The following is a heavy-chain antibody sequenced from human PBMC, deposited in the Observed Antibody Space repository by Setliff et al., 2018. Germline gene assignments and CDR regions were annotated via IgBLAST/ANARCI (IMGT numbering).Heavy chain of an antibody. J-gene: IGHJ4*02. Sequence: ASVKVSCKASGYTFTTYTMNWVRQAPGQGLEWMGWINTNTGNPTYAQGFTGRFVFSLDTSVSTAYLQINSLEAEDTAVYYCARGSGTYASSPRVFHYWGQGTLVTVSS. CDR3: ARGSGTYASSPRVFHY. D-gene: IGHD3-3*01. CDR1: GYTFTTYT. CDR2: INTNTGNP. V-gene: IGHV7-4-1*02.